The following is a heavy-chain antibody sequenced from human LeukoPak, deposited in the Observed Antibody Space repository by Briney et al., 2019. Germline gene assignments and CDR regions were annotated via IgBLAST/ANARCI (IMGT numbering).Heavy chain of an antibody. D-gene: IGHD6-13*01. Sequence: ASVKVSCKASGYTFTSYYMHWVRQAPGQGLEWMGIINPSGGSTSYAQKFQGRVTMTRDMSTSTVYTELSSLRSEDTAVYYCARAGGSSSWYVSYYYMDVWGKGTTVTVSS. J-gene: IGHJ6*03. CDR2: INPSGGST. V-gene: IGHV1-46*01. CDR1: GYTFTSYY. CDR3: ARAGGSSSWYVSYYYMDV.